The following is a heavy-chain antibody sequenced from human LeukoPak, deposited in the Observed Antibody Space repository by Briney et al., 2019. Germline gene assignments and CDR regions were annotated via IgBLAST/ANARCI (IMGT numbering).Heavy chain of an antibody. CDR3: AMYSSAYYYDFHY. J-gene: IGHJ4*02. CDR1: GGSLSNTDYY. V-gene: IGHV4-39*01. Sequence: SETLSLTCTVSGGSLSNTDYYWGWIRQPPGKGLEWIGSIYYSGSTYYNPSLKSRVTIFLDTSKSQFSLKLSSVTAADTAVYYCAMYSSAYYYDFHYWGQGTLVTVSS. D-gene: IGHD3-22*01. CDR2: IYYSGST.